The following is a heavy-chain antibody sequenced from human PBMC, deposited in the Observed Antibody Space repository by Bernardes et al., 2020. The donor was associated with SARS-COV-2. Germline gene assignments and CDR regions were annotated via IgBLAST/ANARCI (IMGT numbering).Heavy chain of an antibody. D-gene: IGHD5-18*01. V-gene: IGHV4-39*01. Sequence: SETLSLTCTVSGASISSSGYYWAWIRQPPGKGLEWIGSIHYSGRTFYNPSLKSRITISVDTSKSQFSLRLSSVTAADTAVYYCTSETNSASVSCGQGTLVTVSS. J-gene: IGHJ5*02. CDR3: TSETNSASVS. CDR1: GASISSSGYY. CDR2: IHYSGRT.